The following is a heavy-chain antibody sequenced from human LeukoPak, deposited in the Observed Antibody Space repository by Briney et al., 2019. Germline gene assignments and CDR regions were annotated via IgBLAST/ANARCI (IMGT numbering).Heavy chain of an antibody. J-gene: IGHJ4*02. CDR1: GFTFSSYA. CDR3: AKTPRDYYDSSGYYFGY. Sequence: GGSLRLSCAASGFTFSSYAMSWVRQAPGKGLEWVSAISGSGGSTYYADSVRGRFTISRDNSKNTLYLQMNSLRAEDTAVYYCAKTPRDYYDSSGYYFGYWGQGTLVTVSS. V-gene: IGHV3-23*01. CDR2: ISGSGGST. D-gene: IGHD3-22*01.